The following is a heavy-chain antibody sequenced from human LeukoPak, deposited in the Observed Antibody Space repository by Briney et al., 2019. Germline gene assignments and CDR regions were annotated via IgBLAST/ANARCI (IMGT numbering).Heavy chain of an antibody. V-gene: IGHV1-18*01. J-gene: IGHJ6*03. D-gene: IGHD3-3*01. CDR1: GYTFTSYG. Sequence: GASVKVSCKASGYTFTSYGISWVRQAPGQGLEWMGWISAYNGNTNYAQKLQGRVTMTTDTSTSTAYMELRSLRSDDTAVYYCARADNYDFWSGYTQGYYMDVWGKGTTVTVSS. CDR2: ISAYNGNT. CDR3: ARADNYDFWSGYTQGYYMDV.